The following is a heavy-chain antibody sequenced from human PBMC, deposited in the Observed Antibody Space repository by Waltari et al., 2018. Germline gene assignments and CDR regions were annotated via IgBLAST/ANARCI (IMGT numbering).Heavy chain of an antibody. CDR3: VRRAPVYYDVWRETYGIDV. J-gene: IGHJ6*01. CDR2: INPRSGAT. V-gene: IGHV1-2*06. CDR1: GYTFTDYY. D-gene: IGHD3-3*01. Sequence: QVQLVQSGAEVTRPGASVQVSCMASGYTFTDYYMTFVRQAPGQGLEWMGRINPRSGATNYAQKLQGRVIMTRDTSINTAYMELSSLTSDDTAVYYCVRRAPVYYDVWRETYGIDVWGEGTTVTVSS.